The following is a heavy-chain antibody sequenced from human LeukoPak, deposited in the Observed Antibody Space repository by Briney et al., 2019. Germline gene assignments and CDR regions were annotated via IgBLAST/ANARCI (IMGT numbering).Heavy chain of an antibody. V-gene: IGHV4-34*01. CDR3: ARMYYYDSSGYYYHAFDI. D-gene: IGHD3-22*01. Sequence: SETLSLTCAVYGGSFSGYYWSWIRQPPGKGLEWIGEINHSGSTNYNPSLKSRVTISVDTSKNQFSLKLSSVTAADTAVYYCARMYYYDSSGYYYHAFDIWGQGTMVTVSS. CDR2: INHSGST. CDR1: GGSFSGYY. J-gene: IGHJ3*02.